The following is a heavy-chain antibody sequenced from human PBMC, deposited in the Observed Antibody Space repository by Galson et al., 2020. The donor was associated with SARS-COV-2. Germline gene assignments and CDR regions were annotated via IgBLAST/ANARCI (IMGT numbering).Heavy chain of an antibody. CDR1: GYSFTTYG. Sequence: GGSLRLSCKGSGYSFTTYGISWVRQMPGKGLEWMGRIDPSDSYTKYSPSFQGHVTISTDNSISTAYLQWSSLKASDTAMYHCARRGPWELVSGLDYWGQGTLVTVST. D-gene: IGHD1-26*01. CDR3: ARRGPWELVSGLDY. CDR2: IDPSDSYT. J-gene: IGHJ4*02. V-gene: IGHV5-10-1*01.